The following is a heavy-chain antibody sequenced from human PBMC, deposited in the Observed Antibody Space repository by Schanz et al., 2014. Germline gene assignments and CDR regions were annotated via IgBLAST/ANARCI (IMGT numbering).Heavy chain of an antibody. D-gene: IGHD5-18*01. Sequence: EVHLLESGGGLVQPGGPLRLSCAASGFRFSIFAMTWVRQAPGQVLEWVTTISGRGGDSYPAGSGKGRFTISRDNSNIALYLQMKSLRAEDTAVYSCAKYPGGYSYGFVEYWGQGILVSVSS. V-gene: IGHV3-23*01. CDR2: ISGRGGDS. CDR3: AKYPGGYSYGFVEY. J-gene: IGHJ4*02. CDR1: GFRFSIFA.